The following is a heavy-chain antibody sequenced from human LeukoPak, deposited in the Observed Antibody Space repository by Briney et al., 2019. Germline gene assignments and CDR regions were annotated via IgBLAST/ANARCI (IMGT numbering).Heavy chain of an antibody. J-gene: IGHJ4*02. V-gene: IGHV3-30*02. CDR1: GFTFSSYG. D-gene: IGHD3-22*01. CDR3: ARGVGGYFSYYFDY. CDR2: IRYDGSNK. Sequence: GGSLRLSCAASGFTFSSYGMHWVRQAPGKGLEWVAFIRYDGSNKYYADSVKGRFTISRDNSKNTLYLQMNSLRAEDTAVYYCARGVGGYFSYYFDYWGQGTLVTVSS.